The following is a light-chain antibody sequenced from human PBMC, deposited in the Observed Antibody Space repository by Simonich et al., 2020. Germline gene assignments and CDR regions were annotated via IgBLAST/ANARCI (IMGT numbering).Light chain of an antibody. CDR3: SSYAGSNNVV. CDR2: EVS. V-gene: IGLV2-8*01. J-gene: IGLJ2*01. Sequence: QSALTQPPSASGSPGQSVTISCTGTSSDVGGCNYFSWYQQHPGKSPKLMIYEVSKRPSGVHDRFSGSKSGNPASLTVSGLQAEDEADYYCSSYAGSNNVVFGGGTKLTVL. CDR1: SSDVGGCNY.